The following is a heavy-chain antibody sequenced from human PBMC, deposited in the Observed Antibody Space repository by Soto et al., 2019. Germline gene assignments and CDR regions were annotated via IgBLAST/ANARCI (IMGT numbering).Heavy chain of an antibody. J-gene: IGHJ4*02. CDR1: GGSFNGYY. Sequence: SETLSLTFSVYGGSFNGYYWSWILQTPGKGLEWIGNIHYSGSTYYRPSLRSRVTLSVDTSKNQFSLRLTSVTAEETAVYYCARHEGNGNVWPLDYWGKASLLTAYS. V-gene: IGHV4-34*01. D-gene: IGHD2-8*01. CDR2: IHYSGST. CDR3: ARHEGNGNVWPLDY.